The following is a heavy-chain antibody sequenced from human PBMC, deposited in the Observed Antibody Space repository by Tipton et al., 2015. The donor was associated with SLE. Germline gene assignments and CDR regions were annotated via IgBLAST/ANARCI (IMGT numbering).Heavy chain of an antibody. V-gene: IGHV3-23*01. D-gene: IGHD6-13*01. CDR1: GYSISSGYY. J-gene: IGHJ3*02. CDR3: AKDPRGQLGAFDI. CDR2: ISGSGGST. Sequence: LSLTCAVSGYSISSGYYWGWIRQAPGQGLEWVSAISGSGGSTSYADSVKGRFTISRDNSKNTLYLQMNSLRAEDTAVYYCAKDPRGQLGAFDIWGQGTMVTVSS.